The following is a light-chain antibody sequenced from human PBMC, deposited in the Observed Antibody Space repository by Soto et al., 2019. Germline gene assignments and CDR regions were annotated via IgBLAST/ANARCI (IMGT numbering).Light chain of an antibody. V-gene: IGKV3-20*01. J-gene: IGKJ1*01. CDR1: QSVSSY. CDR3: QECDTSPRT. CDR2: GAS. Sequence: IAFASSTGTMSLSPGERATLSCRASQSVSSYLAWYQQKPGQAPRLLIYGASTRATGIPDRFSGSGSGTDFTLAISRLEPGDSAVYFCQECDTSPRTFGQGTKVDIK.